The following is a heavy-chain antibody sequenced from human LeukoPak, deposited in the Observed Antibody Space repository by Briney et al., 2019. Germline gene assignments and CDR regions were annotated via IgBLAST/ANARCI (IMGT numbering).Heavy chain of an antibody. Sequence: PGRSLRLSCAASGFTFSSYGMHWVRQAPGKGLEWVAVIWYDGSNKYYADSVKGRFTISRDNSKNTLYLQMNSLRAEDTAVYYCAKDSPELELTPPFDYWGQGTLVTVPS. V-gene: IGHV3-33*06. CDR3: AKDSPELELTPPFDY. J-gene: IGHJ4*02. D-gene: IGHD1-7*01. CDR2: IWYDGSNK. CDR1: GFTFSSYG.